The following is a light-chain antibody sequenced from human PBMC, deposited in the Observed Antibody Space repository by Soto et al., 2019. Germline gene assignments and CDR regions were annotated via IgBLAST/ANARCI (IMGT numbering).Light chain of an antibody. J-gene: IGKJ4*01. CDR3: QKYIRWPLT. Sequence: IVLTQPPGTLSLSPGARAALSFRGRQSVSSKFLAWYQQKPGQAHSPLIYGASTRATGTPARFSGSGYGKEFNLNISSLQSEDYAVYFCQKYIRWPLTCGGGNQVDIK. CDR1: QSVSSKF. V-gene: IGKV3-15*01. CDR2: GAS.